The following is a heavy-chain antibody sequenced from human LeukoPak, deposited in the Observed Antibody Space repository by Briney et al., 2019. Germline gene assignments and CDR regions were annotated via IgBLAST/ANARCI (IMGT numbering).Heavy chain of an antibody. J-gene: IGHJ3*02. V-gene: IGHV3-33*01. CDR3: AREAQYSSSWYLDAFDI. CDR2: IWYDGSNK. Sequence: PGGSLRLSCAASGFTFSSYGMHWVRQAPGKGLGWVAVIWYDGSNKYYADSVKGRFTISRDNSKNTLYLQMNSLRAEDTAVYYCAREAQYSSSWYLDAFDIWGQGTMVTVSS. D-gene: IGHD6-13*01. CDR1: GFTFSSYG.